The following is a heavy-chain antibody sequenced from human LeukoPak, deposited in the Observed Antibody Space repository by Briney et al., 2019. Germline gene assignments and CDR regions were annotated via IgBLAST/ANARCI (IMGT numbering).Heavy chain of an antibody. D-gene: IGHD2-15*01. J-gene: IGHJ4*02. V-gene: IGHV3-48*03. CDR1: GFTFSSYE. CDR2: IRSSGSTI. Sequence: GGSLKLSCEASGFTFSSYEMNWVGQVPGKGLEGVSYIRSSGSTIYYADSVKGRFTISRDNAKNSLYLQMNSLRAEDTAVYYCARIGFKGDCSGGSCRAPPDYWGQGTLVTVSS. CDR3: ARIGFKGDCSGGSCRAPPDY.